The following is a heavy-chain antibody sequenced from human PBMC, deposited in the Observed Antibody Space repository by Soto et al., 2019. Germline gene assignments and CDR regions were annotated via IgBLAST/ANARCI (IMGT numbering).Heavy chain of an antibody. Sequence: QVQLQEAGPGLVKPSQTMSPTCTVSGGSISSGGYYWSWVSQHPGKGLEWIGYSYYSGSTYCNPSLKSRVTMSVDTSETQFSLRLSSVTAADTAVYYCARKDSGYADDMDVWGKGTTVTVSS. J-gene: IGHJ6*03. V-gene: IGHV4-31*03. D-gene: IGHD5-12*01. CDR3: ARKDSGYADDMDV. CDR1: GGSISSGGYY. CDR2: SYYSGST.